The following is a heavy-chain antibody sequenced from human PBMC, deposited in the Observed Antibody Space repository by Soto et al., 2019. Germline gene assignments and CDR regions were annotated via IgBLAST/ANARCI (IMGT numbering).Heavy chain of an antibody. Sequence: ASVKVSCKASGYTFTSYAMHWVRQAPGQRLEWMGWINAGNGNTKYSQKFQGRVTITSDTSASIAYMELSSLRSEDTAVYYCARDSSGWYGPPYYFDYWGQGTLVTVSS. D-gene: IGHD6-19*01. CDR1: GYTFTSYA. J-gene: IGHJ4*02. V-gene: IGHV1-3*01. CDR3: ARDSSGWYGPPYYFDY. CDR2: INAGNGNT.